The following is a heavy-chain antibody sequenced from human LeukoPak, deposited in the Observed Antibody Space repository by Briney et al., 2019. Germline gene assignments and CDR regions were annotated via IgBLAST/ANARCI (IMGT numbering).Heavy chain of an antibody. V-gene: IGHV4-34*01. CDR1: GGSFSGYY. CDR3: ARNNPSYYYGSGSYSHLGKLRWYNWFDP. D-gene: IGHD3-10*01. Sequence: PSETLSLTCAVYGGSFSGYYWSWIRQPPGKGLEWIGEINHSGSTNYNPSLKSRVTISVDTSKNQFSLKLSSVTAADTAVYYCARNNPSYYYGSGSYSHLGKLRWYNWFDPWGQGTLVTVSS. CDR2: INHSGST. J-gene: IGHJ5*02.